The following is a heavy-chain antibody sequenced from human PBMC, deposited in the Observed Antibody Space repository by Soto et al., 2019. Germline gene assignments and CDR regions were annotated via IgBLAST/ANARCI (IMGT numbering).Heavy chain of an antibody. J-gene: IGHJ4*02. V-gene: IGHV3-23*04. CDR1: GFTVSNNY. CDR3: ASPGSGNFDY. Sequence: EVQLVESGGGLIQPGGSLRLSCAASGFTVSNNYMNWVRQAPGKGLEWVSAISGSGGSTYYADSVKGRFTISRDNSKNTLYLQMNSLRAEDTAVYYCASPGSGNFDYWGQGTLVTVSS. D-gene: IGHD6-25*01. CDR2: SGSGGST.